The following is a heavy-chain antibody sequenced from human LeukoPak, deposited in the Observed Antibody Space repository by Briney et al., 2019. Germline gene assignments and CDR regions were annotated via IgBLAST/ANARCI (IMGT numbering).Heavy chain of an antibody. V-gene: IGHV4-39*07. CDR2: IFYTGQP. CDR1: GGSVSTSDYY. CDR3: ARVFDS. J-gene: IGHJ4*02. Sequence: PSETLSLTCTVSGGSVSTSDYYWGWVRQPPGKGPEWIGDIFYTGQPNYNPSLKRRVTISLDTSRNQFSLKLTSVTAADTAVYYCARVFDSWGQGTLVTVSS.